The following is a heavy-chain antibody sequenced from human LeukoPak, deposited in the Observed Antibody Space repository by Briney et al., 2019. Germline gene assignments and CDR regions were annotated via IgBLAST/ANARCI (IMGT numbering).Heavy chain of an antibody. D-gene: IGHD7-27*01. CDR3: ASLPEVWGAFDI. J-gene: IGHJ3*02. Sequence: SETLSLTCTVSGGSISSYSRSWVRQPPGKGLEWIGYIYYSGSTNYNPSLQSRVTISVDTSKNQFSLKLSSVTAADTAVYYCASLPEVWGAFDIWGQGTMVAVSS. CDR1: GGSISSYS. V-gene: IGHV4-59*01. CDR2: IYYSGST.